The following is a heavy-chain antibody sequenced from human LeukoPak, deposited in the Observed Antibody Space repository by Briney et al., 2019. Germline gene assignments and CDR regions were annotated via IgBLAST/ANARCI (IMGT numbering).Heavy chain of an antibody. CDR1: GASFSSGDQY. Sequence: SETLSLTCTVSGASFSSGDQYRNWIRQSPGKGLEWIGSIHPSGTLYNNPSLESRVTMSMDTSKNQFSLNLNSVTAADTAVYFCSRGLDSRKLGYWGQGTLVTVSS. CDR3: SRGLDSRKLGY. CDR2: IHPSGTL. V-gene: IGHV4-31*03. D-gene: IGHD3-22*01. J-gene: IGHJ4*02.